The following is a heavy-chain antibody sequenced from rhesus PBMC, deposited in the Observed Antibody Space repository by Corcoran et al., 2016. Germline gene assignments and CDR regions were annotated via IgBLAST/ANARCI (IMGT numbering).Heavy chain of an antibody. CDR3: AILPWVTIMFGGFDV. CDR1: GGSISGYY. J-gene: IGHJ5-1*01. D-gene: IGHD3-34*01. CDR2: IYGSGGSN. V-gene: IGHV4-160*01. Sequence: QVQLQESGPGLVKPSETLSLTCAVSGGSISGYYCSWIRQPPGKGLEWIGRIYGSGGSNDNNHSLKSRVTSSTDTSKKQFSRKLRAVTAADTAVYYCAILPWVTIMFGGFDVWGPGVLVTVSS.